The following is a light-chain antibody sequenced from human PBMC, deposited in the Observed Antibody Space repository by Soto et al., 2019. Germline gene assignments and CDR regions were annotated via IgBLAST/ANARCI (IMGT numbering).Light chain of an antibody. CDR3: QHVNSYPLP. CDR1: QGIGSW. V-gene: IGKV1-12*01. J-gene: IGKJ4*01. CDR2: TAS. Sequence: DVQMTQSPSSVSASVGDTVTIACRASQGIGSWLAWYQQKPGKAPKLLIYTASTLQSGVPSRFSGSGFGTDFTLTISSLQPEDFATYYCQHVNSYPLPFGGGTKVDIK.